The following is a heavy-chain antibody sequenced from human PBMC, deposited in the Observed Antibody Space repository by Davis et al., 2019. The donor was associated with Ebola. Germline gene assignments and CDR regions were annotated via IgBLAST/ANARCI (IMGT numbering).Heavy chain of an antibody. CDR3: ARVNAVTGYSRFDS. J-gene: IGHJ5*01. D-gene: IGHD3-9*01. CDR2: INWNGGST. Sequence: GGSLRLSCAASGFTFDDYAMTWVRQVPGLGLERISGINWNGGSTGYADSVKGRFTISRDNAKNSLYLRLNSLRAEDTALYHCARVNAVTGYSRFDSWGQGTLVTVSS. V-gene: IGHV3-20*01. CDR1: GFTFDDYA.